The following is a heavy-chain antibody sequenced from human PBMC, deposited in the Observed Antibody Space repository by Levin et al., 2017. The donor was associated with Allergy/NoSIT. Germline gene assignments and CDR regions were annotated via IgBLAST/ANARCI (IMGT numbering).Heavy chain of an antibody. CDR1: GYTFTSYY. V-gene: IGHV1-46*01. CDR3: ARESSGIVGATQPDY. CDR2: INPSGGST. J-gene: IGHJ4*02. D-gene: IGHD1-26*01. Sequence: ASVKVSCKASGYTFTSYYMHWVRQAPGQGLEWMGIINPSGGSTSYAQKFQGRVTMTRDTSTSTVYMELSSLRSEDTAVYYCARESSGIVGATQPDYWGQGTLVTVSS.